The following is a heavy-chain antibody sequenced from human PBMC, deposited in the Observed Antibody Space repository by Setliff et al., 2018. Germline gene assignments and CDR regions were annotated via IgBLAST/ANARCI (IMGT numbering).Heavy chain of an antibody. Sequence: GGSLRLSCAASGFTFSSYSMNWVRQAPGKGLEWVSSISSSSSYIYYADSVKGRFTISRDNSKNTLYLQMNNLRPEDTAVYYCARTCSGSGCYAGLESWGQGTPVTVSS. J-gene: IGHJ4*02. V-gene: IGHV3-21*01. CDR2: ISSSSSYI. CDR1: GFTFSSYS. CDR3: ARTCSGSGCYAGLES. D-gene: IGHD2-15*01.